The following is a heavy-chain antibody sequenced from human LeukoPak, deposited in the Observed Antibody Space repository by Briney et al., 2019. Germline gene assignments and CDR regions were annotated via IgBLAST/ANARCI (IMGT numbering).Heavy chain of an antibody. D-gene: IGHD3-3*01. J-gene: IGHJ6*03. CDR1: GFTFSSYA. Sequence: GGSLRLSCAASGFTFSSYAMHGLRQAPGKGLECVAVISYDGSNKYYADSVKGRFTISRDNSKNTLYLQMNSLRAEDTAVYYCARDGERKYYDFWHYYMDVWGKGTTVTVSS. CDR3: ARDGERKYYDFWHYYMDV. CDR2: ISYDGSNK. V-gene: IGHV3-30*01.